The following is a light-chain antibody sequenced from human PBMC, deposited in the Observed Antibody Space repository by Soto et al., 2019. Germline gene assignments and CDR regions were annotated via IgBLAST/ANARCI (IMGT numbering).Light chain of an antibody. CDR2: DVS. J-gene: IGLJ1*01. V-gene: IGLV2-14*01. CDR3: SSYTSSSTLLYV. Sequence: QSVLTQPASVSGSPGKSITISCTGTSSDVGGYNYVSWYQQHPGKAPKLMIYDVSNRPSGVSNRFSGSKSGNTASLTISALQAEDEADYYCSSYTSSSTLLYVFGTGTKVTVL. CDR1: SSDVGGYNY.